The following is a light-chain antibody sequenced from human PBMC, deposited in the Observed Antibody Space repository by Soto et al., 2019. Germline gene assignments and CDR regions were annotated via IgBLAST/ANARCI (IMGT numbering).Light chain of an antibody. V-gene: IGKV1-5*03. Sequence: IQMTQSPSTLSASVGDRVTFTCRASQTISTWLAWYQQKPGEAPKLLIYKASTLEVGVPSRFSASGSGTDFPLTINTLQAADFATYYCQQYHRDPWTFGQGTKV. CDR3: QQYHRDPWT. J-gene: IGKJ1*01. CDR1: QTISTW. CDR2: KAS.